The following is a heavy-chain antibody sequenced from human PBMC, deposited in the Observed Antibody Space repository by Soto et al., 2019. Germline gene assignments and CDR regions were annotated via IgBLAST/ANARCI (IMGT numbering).Heavy chain of an antibody. V-gene: IGHV3-21*01. Sequence: NPGGSLRLSCAASGFTFSTYSMNWVRQAPGKGLEWVSSISGSGNYTHYADFLRGRFTISRDNAKTSLYLQMNSLRAEDTAVYYCAREGINNYNEYYFDSWGQGTVVTAPQ. CDR1: GFTFSTYS. D-gene: IGHD4-4*01. J-gene: IGHJ4*02. CDR3: AREGINNYNEYYFDS. CDR2: ISGSGNYT.